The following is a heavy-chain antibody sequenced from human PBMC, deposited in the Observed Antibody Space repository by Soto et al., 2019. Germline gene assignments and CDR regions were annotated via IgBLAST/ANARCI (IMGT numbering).Heavy chain of an antibody. J-gene: IGHJ4*02. V-gene: IGHV3-74*01. CDR2: INGDGSTT. D-gene: IGHD3-22*01. CDR1: GFTFSSYW. CDR3: ARPRYDGSGTPFDH. Sequence: EVQLVESGGGLFQPGGSLRLSCAASGFTFSSYWMHWVRQAPGKGLVWVSRINGDGSTTSYADSVKGRFIISRDNAKNMLYLQMNSLRAEDTAVYYCARPRYDGSGTPFDHWGQGTLVTVSS.